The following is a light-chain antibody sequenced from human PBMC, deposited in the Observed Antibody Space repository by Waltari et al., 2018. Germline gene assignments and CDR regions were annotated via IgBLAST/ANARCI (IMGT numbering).Light chain of an antibody. CDR1: SLKTYF. Sequence: SSELTQDPAVSVAVGQTVRITCQGDSLKTYFASWYQQKPGPAPLLVIYGPNDRPSGIPDRFFGASTGDKSSLTITGAQAEDEAYYFCNCRDSSGNHRFGGGTKLTVL. CDR3: NCRDSSGNHR. CDR2: GPN. J-gene: IGLJ2*01. V-gene: IGLV3-19*01.